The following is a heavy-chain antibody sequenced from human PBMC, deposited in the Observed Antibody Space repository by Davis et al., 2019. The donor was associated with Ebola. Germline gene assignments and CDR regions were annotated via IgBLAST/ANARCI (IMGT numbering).Heavy chain of an antibody. Sequence: SETLSLTCAVYGGSFSGYYWSWIRQPPGKGLEWIGEINHSGSTNYNPSLNSRVTISVDTSKNQFSLKLSSVTAADTAVYYCASCSGAGYYYGMDVWGQGTTVTVSS. CDR3: ASCSGAGYYYGMDV. V-gene: IGHV4-34*01. J-gene: IGHJ6*02. CDR2: INHSGST. D-gene: IGHD1-14*01. CDR1: GGSFSGYY.